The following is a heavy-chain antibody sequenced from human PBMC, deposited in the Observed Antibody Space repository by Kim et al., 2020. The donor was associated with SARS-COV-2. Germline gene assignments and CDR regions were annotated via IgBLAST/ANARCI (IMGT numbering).Heavy chain of an antibody. D-gene: IGHD3-10*01. CDR2: IYYSGST. Sequence: SESLSLTCTVSGGSISRSSKYWGWLRQPPGQGLEWSGSIYYSGSTFKNPTPKSRTTVTVDTPNTQFPLKLSSLTAAHTVVYFCARHLRSYRGEY. V-gene: IGHV4-39*01. CDR3: ARHLRSYRGEY. CDR1: GGSISRSSKY. J-gene: IGHJ1*01.